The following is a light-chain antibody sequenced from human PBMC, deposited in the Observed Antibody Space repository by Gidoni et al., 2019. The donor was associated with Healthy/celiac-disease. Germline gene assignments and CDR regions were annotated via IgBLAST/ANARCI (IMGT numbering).Light chain of an antibody. Sequence: DIQMTQSPSSLSASVRDRVTITCLASQDISNYLNWYQQKPGKAPKVLIYNASNSETGVPSSFSGSASGTDFTFTISSLQPEDVATYYCQQYDNLLLTFXGXTKVXIK. CDR1: QDISNY. V-gene: IGKV1-33*01. CDR3: QQYDNLLLT. J-gene: IGKJ4*01. CDR2: NAS.